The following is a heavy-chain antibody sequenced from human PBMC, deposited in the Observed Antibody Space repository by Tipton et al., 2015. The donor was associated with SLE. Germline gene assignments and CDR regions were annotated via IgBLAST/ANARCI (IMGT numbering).Heavy chain of an antibody. V-gene: IGHV3-64*04. CDR3: ARDPYSSKGNWFDP. CDR1: GFTFSGYA. D-gene: IGHD6-13*01. CDR2: ISSNGGST. Sequence: GSLRLSCAASGFTFSGYAMHWVRQAPGKGLEYASAISSNGGSTYYADSVKGRFTISRDNAKNSLYLQMNSLRAEDTAVYYCARDPYSSKGNWFDPWGQGTLVTVSS. J-gene: IGHJ5*02.